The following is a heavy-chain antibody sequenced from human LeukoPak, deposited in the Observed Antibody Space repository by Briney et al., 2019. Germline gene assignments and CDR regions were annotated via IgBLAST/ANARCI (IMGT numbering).Heavy chain of an antibody. Sequence: SETLSLTCAVYGGSFSGYYWSWIRQPPGKGLEWIGEINHNGNTNYNPYLKSRVTITIDTSKNQFSLKLSSVPAADTAVYYGARGRNTRVRGAIGQTSLYSHSYYMDVWGKGTTVTVSS. D-gene: IGHD3-10*01. CDR3: ARGRNTRVRGAIGQTSLYSHSYYMDV. V-gene: IGHV4-34*01. CDR2: INHNGNT. J-gene: IGHJ6*03. CDR1: GGSFSGYY.